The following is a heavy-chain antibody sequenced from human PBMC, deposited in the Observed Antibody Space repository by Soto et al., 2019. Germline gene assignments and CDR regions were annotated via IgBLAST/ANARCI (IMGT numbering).Heavy chain of an antibody. V-gene: IGHV3-23*01. CDR3: ARIRGYWYGLDV. J-gene: IGHJ6*02. CDR1: GFTLSTYG. CDR2: ITGTGGNT. Sequence: EVQLLESGGGLVQPGGSLRLSCAASGFTLSTYGMTWVLQAAGKGLEWVSAITGTGGNTYYVDSVKGRFTSSRDNSKNMLYLQMNSLRVEDTAVYYCARIRGYWYGLDVWGQGTTVTVSS.